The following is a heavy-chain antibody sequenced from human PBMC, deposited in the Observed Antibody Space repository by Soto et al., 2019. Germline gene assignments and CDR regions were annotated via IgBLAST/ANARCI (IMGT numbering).Heavy chain of an antibody. CDR3: XXXXXXXXXXXYFDH. V-gene: IGHV4-39*01. CDR2: IYYSGLT. CDR1: GGSISSSNYY. J-gene: IGHJ4*02. Sequence: QLQLQESGPGLVKPSETLSLTCTVSGGSISSSNYYWGXXRQPPGKGLEWIGSIYYSGLTYYNPSLXSRXTXSXXXXXXXXXXXXXXXXXXXXXXXXXXXXXXXXXXXXYFDHWGQGTLVTVSS.